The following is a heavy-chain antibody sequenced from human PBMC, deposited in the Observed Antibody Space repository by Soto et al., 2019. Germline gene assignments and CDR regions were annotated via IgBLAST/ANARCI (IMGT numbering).Heavy chain of an antibody. J-gene: IGHJ3*02. V-gene: IGHV1-69*13. D-gene: IGHD6-13*01. CDR1: GGTFSSYA. Sequence: GASVNVSCKASGGTFSSYAISWVRQAPGQGLEWMGGIIPIFGTANYAQKFQGRVTITADESTSTAYMELSSLRSEDTAVYYCARDHRVNAFDIWGQGTMVTVSS. CDR3: ARDHRVNAFDI. CDR2: IIPIFGTA.